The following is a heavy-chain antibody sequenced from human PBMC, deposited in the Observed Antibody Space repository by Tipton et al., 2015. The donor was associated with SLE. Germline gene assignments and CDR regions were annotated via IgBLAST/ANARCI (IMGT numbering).Heavy chain of an antibody. CDR1: GGSISSGGFY. Sequence: TLSLTCTVSGGSISSGGFYCSWVRQHPGKGLEWIGSINYSGSTYYNPSLESRVDISSDTSKNHLSLKLSSATAADTAVYYCARDPGRYYGSGSYSYYYYYMDVWGKGTTVTVSS. CDR3: ARDPGRYYGSGSYSYYYYYMDV. V-gene: IGHV4-31*03. D-gene: IGHD3-10*01. CDR2: INYSGST. J-gene: IGHJ6*03.